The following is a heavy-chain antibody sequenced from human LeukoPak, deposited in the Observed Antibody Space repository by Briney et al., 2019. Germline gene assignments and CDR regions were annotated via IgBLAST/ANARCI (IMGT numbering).Heavy chain of an antibody. J-gene: IGHJ5*02. V-gene: IGHV1-58*02. Sequence: SVKVSCKASGFTFPNSAMQWVRQARGQRLEWIGWIVLGAGNTVYSHKFHDRVTITRDVSTNKAYMELDSLGSEDTAVYYCAAQRGASLHDFWSTRLFDPWGQGTLVTVSS. CDR2: IVLGAGNT. D-gene: IGHD3-3*01. CDR1: GFTFPNSA. CDR3: AAQRGASLHDFWSTRLFDP.